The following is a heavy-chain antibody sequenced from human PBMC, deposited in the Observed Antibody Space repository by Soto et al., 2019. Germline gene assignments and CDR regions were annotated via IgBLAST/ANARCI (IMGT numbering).Heavy chain of an antibody. Sequence: PGGSLRLSCAASGFTFSSYAMSWVRQAPGKGLDWVSAISGSGGSTYYADSVKGRFTISRDNSKNTLYLQMNSLRAEDTAVYYCAAPATCYGDYDLLDFDYWGQGTLVTVSS. CDR3: AAPATCYGDYDLLDFDY. CDR2: ISGSGGST. CDR1: GFTFSSYA. J-gene: IGHJ4*02. D-gene: IGHD4-17*01. V-gene: IGHV3-23*01.